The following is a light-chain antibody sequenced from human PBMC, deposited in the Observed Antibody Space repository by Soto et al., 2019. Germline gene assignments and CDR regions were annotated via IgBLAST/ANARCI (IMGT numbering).Light chain of an antibody. Sequence: EIVMTQSPATLSVSPGERATLSCRASQSVSSNLAWYQQKPGQAPRLLIYAASTRATGIPARFSGSGSGTAFTTAIISLLSADFAVYYCYQHNNWSLFTFGHGTKVDIK. V-gene: IGKV3-15*01. CDR3: YQHNNWSLFT. J-gene: IGKJ3*01. CDR1: QSVSSN. CDR2: AAS.